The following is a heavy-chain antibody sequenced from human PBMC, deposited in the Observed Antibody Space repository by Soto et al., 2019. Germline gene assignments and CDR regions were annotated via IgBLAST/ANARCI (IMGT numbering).Heavy chain of an antibody. J-gene: IGHJ5*02. CDR1: GGSISSGGYY. Sequence: PSETLSLTCTVSGGSISSGGYYWSWIRQHPGKGLEWIGYIYYSGSTYYNPSLKSRVTISVDTSKNQFSLKLSSVTAADTAVYYCARVLPRDHRITMVRGGTEWFDPWGQGTLVTVSS. CDR2: IYYSGST. CDR3: ARVLPRDHRITMVRGGTEWFDP. D-gene: IGHD3-10*01. V-gene: IGHV4-31*03.